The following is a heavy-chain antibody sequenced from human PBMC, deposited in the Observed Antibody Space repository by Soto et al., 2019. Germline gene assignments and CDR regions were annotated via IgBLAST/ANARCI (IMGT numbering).Heavy chain of an antibody. CDR1: GGSFSGYY. V-gene: IGHV4-34*01. D-gene: IGHD6-13*01. J-gene: IGHJ4*02. CDR2: INHSGST. CDR3: AICRARYSSPNFDY. Sequence: SETLSLTCAVYGGSFSGYYWSWIRQPPGKGLEWIGEINHSGSTNYNPSLKSRVTISVDTSKNQFSLKLSSVTAADTAVYYCAICRARYSSPNFDYWGQGTLVTVSS.